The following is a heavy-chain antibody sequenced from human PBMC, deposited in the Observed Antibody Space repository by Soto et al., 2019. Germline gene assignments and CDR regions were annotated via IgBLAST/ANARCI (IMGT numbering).Heavy chain of an antibody. CDR3: ARVEEYYDSSGYFSDGNGKDV. CDR1: GGTFSSYA. Sequence: SVKVSCKASGGTFSSYAISWVRQAPGQGLEWMGGIIPIFGTANYAQKFQGRVTITADESTSTAYMELSSLRSEDTAVYYCARVEEYYDSSGYFSDGNGKDVWGQGTTVTVSS. V-gene: IGHV1-69*13. D-gene: IGHD3-22*01. J-gene: IGHJ6*02. CDR2: IIPIFGTA.